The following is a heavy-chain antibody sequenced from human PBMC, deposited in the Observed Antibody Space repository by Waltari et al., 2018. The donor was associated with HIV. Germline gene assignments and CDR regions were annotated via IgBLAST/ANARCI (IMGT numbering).Heavy chain of an antibody. CDR3: ARQAYYYDSSGPRPFDY. V-gene: IGHV4-39*01. J-gene: IGHJ4*02. Sequence: QLQLQESGPGLVKPSETLSLTCTVSGSSISSSSYYWGWIGTPPGKGLAWIGSIYYSGSTYYNPSLKSRVTISVDTSKNQFSLKLSSVTAADTAVYYCARQAYYYDSSGPRPFDYWGQGTLVTVSS. CDR2: IYYSGST. D-gene: IGHD3-22*01. CDR1: GSSISSSSYY.